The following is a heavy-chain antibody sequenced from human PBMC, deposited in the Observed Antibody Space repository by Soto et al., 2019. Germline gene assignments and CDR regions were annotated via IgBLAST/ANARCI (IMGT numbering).Heavy chain of an antibody. CDR2: SDPEDGET. J-gene: IGHJ4*02. CDR1: GYTLTELS. D-gene: IGHD5-12*01. Sequence: ASVKVSCKVSGYTLTELSMHWVRQAPGKGLEWMGGSDPEDGETIYAQKFQGRVTMTEDTSTDTAYMELSSLRSEDTAVYYCATDEGYASGYDPYYFDYWGQGTLVTVSS. V-gene: IGHV1-24*01. CDR3: ATDEGYASGYDPYYFDY.